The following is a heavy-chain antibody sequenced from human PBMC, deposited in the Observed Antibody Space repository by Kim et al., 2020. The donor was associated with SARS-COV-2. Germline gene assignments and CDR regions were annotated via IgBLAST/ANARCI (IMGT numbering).Heavy chain of an antibody. CDR3: ASILGAGYYGSGSED. CDR1: GYSFTSYW. D-gene: IGHD3-10*01. V-gene: IGHV5-10-1*01. Sequence: GESLKISRKGSGYSFTSYWISWVRQMPGKGLEWMGRIDPSDSYTNYSPSFQGHVTISADKSISTAYLQWSSLKASDTAMYYCASILGAGYYGSGSEDWGQGTLVTVSS. J-gene: IGHJ4*02. CDR2: IDPSDSYT.